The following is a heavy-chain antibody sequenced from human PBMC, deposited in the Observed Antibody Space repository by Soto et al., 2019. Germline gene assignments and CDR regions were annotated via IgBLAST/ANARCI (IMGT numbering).Heavy chain of an antibody. Sequence: QLQLQESGSGLVKPSQTLSLTCAVSGGSISSGGYSWSWIRQPPGKGLGWIGYIYHSGSTYYHPSLKSRVTMSVARAKHQFSLKLSSVTAADTAVYYCASYMTAVTTFDYWGQGTLVTVSS. D-gene: IGHD4-17*01. CDR1: GGSISSGGYS. CDR3: ASYMTAVTTFDY. J-gene: IGHJ4*02. V-gene: IGHV4-30-2*01. CDR2: IYHSGST.